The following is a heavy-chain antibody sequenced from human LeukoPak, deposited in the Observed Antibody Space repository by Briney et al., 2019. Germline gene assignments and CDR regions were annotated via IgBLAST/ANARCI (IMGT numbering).Heavy chain of an antibody. CDR1: GGSFSGYY. D-gene: IGHD7-27*01. CDR3: ARDLNWETY. CDR2: INHSGST. J-gene: IGHJ4*02. Sequence: SETLSLTCAVYGGSFSGYYWSWIRQPPGKGLEWIGEINHSGSTNYNPSLKSRVTISVDTSKNQFSLKLSSVTAADTAVYYCARDLNWETYWGQGTLVSVSS. V-gene: IGHV4-34*01.